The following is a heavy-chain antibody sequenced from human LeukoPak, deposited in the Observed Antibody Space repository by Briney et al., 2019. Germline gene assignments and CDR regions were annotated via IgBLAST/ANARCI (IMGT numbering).Heavy chain of an antibody. CDR1: GYTFSGYY. CDR3: ARDWGAIYYDILTGEEIWFDP. D-gene: IGHD3-9*01. CDR2: IIPIFGTA. Sequence: SVKVSCKASGYTFSGYYMHWVRQAPGQGLEWMGRIIPIFGTANYAQKFQGRVTITTDESTSTAYMELSSLRSEDTAVYYCARDWGAIYYDILTGEEIWFDPWGQGTLVTVSS. V-gene: IGHV1-69*05. J-gene: IGHJ5*02.